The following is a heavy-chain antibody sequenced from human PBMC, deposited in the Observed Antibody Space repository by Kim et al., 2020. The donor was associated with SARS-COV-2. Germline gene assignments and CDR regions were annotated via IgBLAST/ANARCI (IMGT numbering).Heavy chain of an antibody. CDR3: ARDGDLVAPFVH. V-gene: IGHV3-66*01. CDR1: GFTVGRHD. Sequence: GGSLRLSCVASGFTVGRHDLTWVRQARGKGLEWVSTLYTGGATFYADSVKGRFTISRDNSENTLYLQLNSLRAEDSAVYYCARDGDLVAPFVHWGQGTLVTVSS. J-gene: IGHJ4*02. CDR2: LYTGGAT. D-gene: IGHD5-12*01.